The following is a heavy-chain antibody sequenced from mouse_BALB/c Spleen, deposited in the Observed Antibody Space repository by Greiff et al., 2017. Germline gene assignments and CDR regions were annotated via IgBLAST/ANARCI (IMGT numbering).Heavy chain of an antibody. V-gene: IGHV5-17*02. D-gene: IGHD2-13*01. CDR3: ARSGDDYPYYCAMDY. Sequence: DVHLVESGGGLVQPGGSRKLSCAASGFTFSSFGMHWVRQAPEKGLEWVAYICSGSSTIYYADTVKGRFTISRDNPKNTLFLQMTSLRSEDTTMYYCARSGDDYPYYCAMDYWGQGTSVTVSS. CDR2: ICSGSSTI. J-gene: IGHJ4*01. CDR1: GFTFSSFG.